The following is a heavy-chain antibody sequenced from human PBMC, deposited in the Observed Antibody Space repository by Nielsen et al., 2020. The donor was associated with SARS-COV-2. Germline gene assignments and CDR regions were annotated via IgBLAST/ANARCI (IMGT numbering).Heavy chain of an antibody. CDR3: ARDQEGYYGSGSYEGDDYYYYYGMDV. D-gene: IGHD3-10*01. V-gene: IGHV3-30*04. Sequence: GGSLRLSCAASGFTFSSYAMHWVRQAPGKGLEWVAVISYDGSNKYYADSVKGRFTISRDNSKNTLYLQMNSLRAEDTAVYYCARDQEGYYGSGSYEGDDYYYYYGMDVWGQGTTVTVSS. CDR2: ISYDGSNK. CDR1: GFTFSSYA. J-gene: IGHJ6*02.